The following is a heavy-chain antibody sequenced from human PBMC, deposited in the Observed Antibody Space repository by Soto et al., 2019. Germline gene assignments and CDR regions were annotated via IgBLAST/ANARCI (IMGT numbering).Heavy chain of an antibody. CDR1: GYTFTSYA. V-gene: IGHV1-3*05. Sequence: QVQLVQSGAEEKKPGASVKVSCKASGYTFTSYAMHWVRQAPGQRLEWMGWINAGSGNTKYSQKFQGRVTITRDTSASTAYMELSSLRSEDTAVYYCARGTVVTHFDYWGQGTLVTVSS. CDR2: INAGSGNT. J-gene: IGHJ4*02. CDR3: ARGTVVTHFDY. D-gene: IGHD2-15*01.